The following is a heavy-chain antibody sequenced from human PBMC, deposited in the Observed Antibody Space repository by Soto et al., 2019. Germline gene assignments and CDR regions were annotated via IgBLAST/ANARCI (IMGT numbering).Heavy chain of an antibody. CDR1: GFTFSSSW. J-gene: IGHJ4*02. Sequence: EVQLVDSGGALVQPGGSLRISCAASGFTFSSSWMAWVRQAPGKGLEWVALINPAGSVASYVGSVRGRFIISRDNAQNSLYLQMNSVSAEDTAVYYCSRDPGFGAIDYWGQGTLVTVSS. CDR2: INPAGSVA. V-gene: IGHV3-7*01. CDR3: SRDPGFGAIDY. D-gene: IGHD3-10*01.